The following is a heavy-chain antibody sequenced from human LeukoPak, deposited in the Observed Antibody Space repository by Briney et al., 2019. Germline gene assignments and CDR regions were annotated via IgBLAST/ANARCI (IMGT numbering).Heavy chain of an antibody. CDR2: IRYDGSNK. Sequence: GGSLRLSCAASGFTFSTYGMHWVRQAPGKGLEWVAFIRYDGSNKYYADSVKGRFTISRDNSKNTLYLQMNSLRAEDTAVYYCAKDRVGAKYRYYYYYYMDVWGKGTTVTISS. CDR3: AKDRVGAKYRYYYYYYMDV. D-gene: IGHD1-26*01. CDR1: GFTFSTYG. J-gene: IGHJ6*03. V-gene: IGHV3-30*02.